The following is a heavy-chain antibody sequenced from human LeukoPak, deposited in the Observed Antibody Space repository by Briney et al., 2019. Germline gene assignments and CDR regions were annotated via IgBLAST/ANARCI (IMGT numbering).Heavy chain of an antibody. CDR3: ARGLPRNDFWSGFATYRFDP. D-gene: IGHD3-3*01. V-gene: IGHV4-34*01. J-gene: IGHJ5*02. CDR2: INHSGST. CDR1: GGSFSGYY. Sequence: PSETLSLTCAVYGGSFSGYYWSWIRQPPGKGLEWIGEINHSGSTNYKPSLRSRVTISVDRPKKQFSLKLSSVNVADTAVYYCARGLPRNDFWSGFATYRFDPWGRGTLVTVSS.